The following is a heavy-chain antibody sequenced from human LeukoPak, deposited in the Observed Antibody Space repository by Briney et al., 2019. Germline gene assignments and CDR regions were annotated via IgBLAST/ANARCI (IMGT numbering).Heavy chain of an antibody. J-gene: IGHJ6*02. D-gene: IGHD1-1*01. CDR3: VKVLVTYTVDV. V-gene: IGHV3-30*18. Sequence: PGGSLRLSCAASGFIFSSYDMHWARQAPGKGLEWVALISSDGTNKYYADSVKGRFTISRDNSKNTLYLQMNSLRGEDTAVYYCVKVLVTYTVDVWGQGTTVTVS. CDR1: GFIFSSYD. CDR2: ISSDGTNK.